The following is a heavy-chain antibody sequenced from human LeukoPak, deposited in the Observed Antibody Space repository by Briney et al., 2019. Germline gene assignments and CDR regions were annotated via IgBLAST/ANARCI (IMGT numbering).Heavy chain of an antibody. J-gene: IGHJ4*02. CDR2: FSGSGGST. D-gene: IGHD1-26*01. CDR3: AKGDPSYLSPIDY. Sequence: GGSLRLSCAASGFTFSNYAMSWVRQAPGKGLEWVSAFSGSGGSTYYADSVKGRFTISRDNSKNTLYPQMYSLRVEDTAVYYCAKGDPSYLSPIDYWGQGTLVTVSS. V-gene: IGHV3-23*01. CDR1: GFTFSNYA.